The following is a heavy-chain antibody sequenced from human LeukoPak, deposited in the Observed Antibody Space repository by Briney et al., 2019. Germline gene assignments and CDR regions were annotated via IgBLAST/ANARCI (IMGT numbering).Heavy chain of an antibody. CDR1: GFTVSSNY. CDR2: IYSGGNT. CDR3: ACLWGSTTSGTFDY. J-gene: IGHJ4*02. Sequence: PGGSLVLSFPASGFTVSSNYMSWVRQAPNKRLEWLSVIYSGGNTYYADSVKGRFTISRDNSMNTLYLQMNNLRVEDTAVYYCACLWGSTTSGTFDYWGQGTLVTVSS. V-gene: IGHV3-53*01. D-gene: IGHD1-26*01.